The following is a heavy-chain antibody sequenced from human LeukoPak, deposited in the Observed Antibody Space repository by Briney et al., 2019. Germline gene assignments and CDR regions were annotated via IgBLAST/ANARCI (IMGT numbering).Heavy chain of an antibody. Sequence: SETLSLTCTVSGGSISSSSYYWGWIRQPPGKGLEWIGSIYYSGSTYYNPSLKSRVTISVDTSKNQFSLKLSSVTAADTAVYYCARARGDMDSSGWYHLDYFDYWGQGTLVTVSS. CDR1: GGSISSSSYY. D-gene: IGHD6-19*01. J-gene: IGHJ4*02. CDR3: ARARGDMDSSGWYHLDYFDY. V-gene: IGHV4-39*07. CDR2: IYYSGST.